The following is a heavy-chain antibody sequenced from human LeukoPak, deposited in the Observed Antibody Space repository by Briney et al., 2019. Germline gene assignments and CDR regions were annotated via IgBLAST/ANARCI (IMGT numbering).Heavy chain of an antibody. CDR3: ARAASSSLTSFDY. CDR2: INPNSGGT. J-gene: IGHJ4*02. Sequence: GASVKVSCKASGYTFTGYYMHWVRQAPGQGLEWMGWINPNSGGTNYAQKFQGRVTMTRDTSISTAYMELSRLRSDDTAVYYCARAASSSLTSFDYWGQGTLVTVSS. V-gene: IGHV1-2*02. D-gene: IGHD6-13*01. CDR1: GYTFTGYY.